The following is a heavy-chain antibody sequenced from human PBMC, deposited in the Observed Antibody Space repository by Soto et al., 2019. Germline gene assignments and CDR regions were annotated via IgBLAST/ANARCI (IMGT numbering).Heavy chain of an antibody. CDR2: IYYSGST. Sequence: SETLSLTCTVSGGSISSSSYYWGWIRQPPGKGLEWIGSIYYSGSTYYNPSLKSRVTISVDTSKNQFSLKLSSVTAADTAVYYFERAGGIVLPAASFSSYYYGMEIWGQGTTVTVSS. CDR3: ERAGGIVLPAASFSSYYYGMEI. J-gene: IGHJ6*02. D-gene: IGHD2-2*01. V-gene: IGHV4-39*01. CDR1: GGSISSSSYY.